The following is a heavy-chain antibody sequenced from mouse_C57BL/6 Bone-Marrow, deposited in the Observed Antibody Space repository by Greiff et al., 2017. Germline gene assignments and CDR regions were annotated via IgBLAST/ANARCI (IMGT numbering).Heavy chain of an antibody. J-gene: IGHJ3*01. Sequence: QVQLLQSGAELVKPGASVKMSCTASGYTFTTYPIAWMKQNHGKSLEWIGNFHPYNYDTKYNEKFKGKATFTVENASSTVYLELSRLTSDDSAVYDCARGHYGRAAWFAYWGQGTLVTVSA. D-gene: IGHD1-1*01. CDR1: GYTFTTYP. CDR2: FHPYNYDT. CDR3: ARGHYGRAAWFAY. V-gene: IGHV1-47*01.